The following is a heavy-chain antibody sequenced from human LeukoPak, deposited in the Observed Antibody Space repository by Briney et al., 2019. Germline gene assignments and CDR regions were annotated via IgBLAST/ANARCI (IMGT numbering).Heavy chain of an antibody. CDR2: IYYSGST. CDR3: ARGGSSWPFDY. Sequence: SETLSLTCTVSGGSISSSSYYWGWIRQPPGKGLEWIGSIYYSGSTYYNPSLKSRVTISVDTSKNQFSLKLSSVTAADTAVYYCARGGSSWPFDYWGQGTLVTVSS. J-gene: IGHJ4*02. V-gene: IGHV4-39*07. D-gene: IGHD6-13*01. CDR1: GGSISSSSYY.